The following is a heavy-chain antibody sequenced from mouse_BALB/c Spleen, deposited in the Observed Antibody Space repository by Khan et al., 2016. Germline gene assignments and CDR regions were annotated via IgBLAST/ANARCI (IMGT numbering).Heavy chain of an antibody. D-gene: IGHD2-4*01. J-gene: IGHJ2*01. Sequence: QVQLQQSGAELVKPGASVKLSCKTSGYTFTEYIIHWVKQRSGQGLEWIGWFYPGSGSIKYNEKFKDKATLTADKSSSTVYMGLSRLTSEDSAVYFGARHEGRTMITTVYFDYWGQGTTLTVSS. CDR2: FYPGSGSI. CDR1: GYTFTEYI. V-gene: IGHV1-62-2*01. CDR3: ARHEGRTMITTVYFDY.